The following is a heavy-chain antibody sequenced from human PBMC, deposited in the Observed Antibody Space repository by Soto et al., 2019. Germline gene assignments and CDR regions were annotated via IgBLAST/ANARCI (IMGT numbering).Heavy chain of an antibody. Sequence: ASVKVSCKASGYTFTSYVISWVRQAPGQGLEWMGWISAYNGNTNYAQKLQGRVTMTTDTSTSTAYMELRSLRSDDTAVYYCARGLGIAVAGFPSRGMDVWGQGTTVTVSS. V-gene: IGHV1-18*04. CDR3: ARGLGIAVAGFPSRGMDV. CDR2: ISAYNGNT. CDR1: GYTFTSYV. D-gene: IGHD6-19*01. J-gene: IGHJ6*02.